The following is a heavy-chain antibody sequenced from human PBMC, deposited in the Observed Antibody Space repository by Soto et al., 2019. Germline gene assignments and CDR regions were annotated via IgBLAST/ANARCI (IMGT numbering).Heavy chain of an antibody. J-gene: IGHJ6*04. CDR3: AKDLNLGYCSSTSCYGEG. D-gene: IGHD2-2*01. Sequence: GGSLRLSCAASGFTFSSYAMSWVRQAPGKGLEWVSAISGSGGSTYYADSVKGRFTISRDNSKNTLYLQMNSLRAEDTAVYYCAKDLNLGYCSSTSCYGEGWGKGTTVTVSS. CDR2: ISGSGGST. V-gene: IGHV3-23*01. CDR1: GFTFSSYA.